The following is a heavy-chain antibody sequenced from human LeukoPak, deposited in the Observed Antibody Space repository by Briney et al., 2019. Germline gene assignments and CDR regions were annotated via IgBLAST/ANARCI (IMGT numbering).Heavy chain of an antibody. D-gene: IGHD3-22*01. V-gene: IGHV3-23*01. CDR2: ISGSGGST. CDR3: AKDQDYYDSSGYVDY. CDR1: GGSISSGGYY. J-gene: IGHJ4*02. Sequence: ETLSLTCTVSGGSISSGGYYWSWVRQAPGKGLEWVSAISGSGGSTYYADSVKGRFTISRDNSKSTLYLQMNSLRAEDTAVYYCAKDQDYYDSSGYVDYWGQGTLVTVSS.